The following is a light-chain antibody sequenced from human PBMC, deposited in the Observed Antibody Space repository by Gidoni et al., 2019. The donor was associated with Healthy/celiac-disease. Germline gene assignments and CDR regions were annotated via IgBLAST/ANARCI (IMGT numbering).Light chain of an antibody. Sequence: EIVLTQSPANLSLSPGERATLSCRASQSVSSYFAWYQQKPGQSPRLLIYDASNRATGIPARLSGSGSGTDFPLTISILEPEDFAVSYCQQRSNWPLTFGGGTKVEIK. CDR2: DAS. CDR3: QQRSNWPLT. CDR1: QSVSSY. J-gene: IGKJ4*01. V-gene: IGKV3-11*01.